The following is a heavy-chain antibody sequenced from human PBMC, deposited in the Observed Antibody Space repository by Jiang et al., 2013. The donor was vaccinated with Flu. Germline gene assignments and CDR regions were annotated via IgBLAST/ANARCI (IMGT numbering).Heavy chain of an antibody. V-gene: IGHV3-15*01. Sequence: VQLLESGGDLVKPGGSLRLSCAASGFTFSNAWMSWVRQAPGKGLEWVGRIKSKTDGGTTDYAAPVKGRFTISRDDSKNTLYLQMNSLKTEDTAVYYCTTDGYSVIWFFHYWGQGTLVTVSS. CDR3: TTDGYSVIWFFHY. J-gene: IGHJ4*02. CDR1: GFTFSNAW. CDR2: IKSKTDGGTT. D-gene: IGHD5-18*01.